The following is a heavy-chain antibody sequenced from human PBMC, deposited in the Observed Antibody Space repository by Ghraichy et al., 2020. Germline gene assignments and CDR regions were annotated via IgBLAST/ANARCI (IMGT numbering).Heavy chain of an antibody. J-gene: IGHJ4*02. CDR2: IIPIIATA. CDR3: ARGQQLVSSYFDY. V-gene: IGHV1-69*13. Sequence: SVKVSCKAAGGTFSSYTITCVRVGPVQGLEWMGGIIPIIATAIYAQKFQGRVTITADESTGTAYMELSSLRSEDTAVYYCARGQQLVSSYFDYWGQGTLVTVSS. CDR1: GGTFSSYT. D-gene: IGHD6-6*01.